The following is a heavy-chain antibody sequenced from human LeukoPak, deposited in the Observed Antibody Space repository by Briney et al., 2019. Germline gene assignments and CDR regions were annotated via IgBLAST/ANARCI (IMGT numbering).Heavy chain of an antibody. J-gene: IGHJ5*02. CDR3: ARGAAAPRSGWFDP. D-gene: IGHD6-13*01. CDR2: ISYSGTT. CDR1: GGSINNYF. Sequence: KPSETLSLTCTVSGGSINNYFWSWIRQPPGKGLEWIGYISYSGTTNYNPSLKSRVIISVDSSKNQFSLTLTSVTAADSAVYYCARGAAAPRSGWFDPWGQGTLVTVSS. V-gene: IGHV4-59*01.